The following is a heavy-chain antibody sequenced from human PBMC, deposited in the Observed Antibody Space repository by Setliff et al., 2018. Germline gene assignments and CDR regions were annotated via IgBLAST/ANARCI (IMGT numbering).Heavy chain of an antibody. CDR2: IYYRGDT. Sequence: PSETLSLTCTVSGASLNSGTYYWGWIRKPPGKGLEWIGRIYYRGDTYYTPSLKIRVTMSGDTSKTQFSLKLNSMTTADTAVYYCARGGTYRYFDYWGQGALVTVSS. CDR1: GASLNSGTYY. CDR3: ARGGTYRYFDY. V-gene: IGHV4-39*07. J-gene: IGHJ4*02.